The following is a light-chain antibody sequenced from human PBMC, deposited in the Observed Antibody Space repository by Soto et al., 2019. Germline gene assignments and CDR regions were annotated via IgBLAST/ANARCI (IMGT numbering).Light chain of an antibody. CDR3: GSYTSTDTPFV. CDR1: STDVGGYNY. J-gene: IGLJ1*01. V-gene: IGLV2-14*01. CDR2: EVN. Sequence: QSALAQPSSVSGSPGQSITISCTGTSTDVGGYNYVSWYQHHPGKGPKLIIYEVNNRPSGVPDRFSGSKSGNTASLTISNLEAEDESDYYCGSYTSTDTPFVFGTGTKVTVL.